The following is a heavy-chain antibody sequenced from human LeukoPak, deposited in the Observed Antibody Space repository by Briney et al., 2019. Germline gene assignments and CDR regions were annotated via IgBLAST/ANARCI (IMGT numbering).Heavy chain of an antibody. D-gene: IGHD3-22*01. CDR3: ARDSVSSSGYPQMDY. V-gene: IGHV3-30-3*01. J-gene: IGHJ4*02. CDR1: GFTFSSYA. CDR2: ISYDGSNK. Sequence: GGSLRLSCAASGFTFSSYAMHWVRQAPGKGLEWVAVISYDGSNKYYADSVKGRFTISRDNSKNTLYLQMNSLRAEDTAVYYCARDSVSSSGYPQMDYWGQGTLVTVSS.